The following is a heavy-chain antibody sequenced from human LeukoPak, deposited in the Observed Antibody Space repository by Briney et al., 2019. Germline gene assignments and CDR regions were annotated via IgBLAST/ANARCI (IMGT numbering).Heavy chain of an antibody. CDR2: ISGSGGST. CDR3: AKFYGSGSYSFDY. CDR1: GFTFSSYA. V-gene: IGHV3-23*01. J-gene: IGHJ4*02. Sequence: PGGSLRLSCAASGFTFSSYAMSWVRQAPGKGLEWVSAISGSGGSTYYADSAKGRFTISRDNSKNTLYLQMNSLRAEDTAVYYCAKFYGSGSYSFDYWGQGTLVTVSS. D-gene: IGHD3-10*01.